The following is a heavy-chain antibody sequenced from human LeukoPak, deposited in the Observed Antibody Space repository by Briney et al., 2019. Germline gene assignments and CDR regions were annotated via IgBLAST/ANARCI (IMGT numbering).Heavy chain of an antibody. Sequence: QSGGSLRLSCAASVFTVSTNYMNWVRQAPGKGLEWVSVVYYDGNTYYADSVKGRFTISRDSSKNTLYLQMNSLRAEDTAVYYCASPGYCSGSSCYSGYFQHWGQGTLVTVSS. CDR1: VFTVSTNY. D-gene: IGHD2-15*01. CDR2: VYYDGNT. J-gene: IGHJ1*01. V-gene: IGHV3-53*01. CDR3: ASPGYCSGSSCYSGYFQH.